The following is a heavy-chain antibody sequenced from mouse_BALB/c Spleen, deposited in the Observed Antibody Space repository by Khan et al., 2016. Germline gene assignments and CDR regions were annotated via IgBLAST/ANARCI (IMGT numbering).Heavy chain of an antibody. V-gene: IGHV8-12*01. CDR2: IYWDDDK. J-gene: IGHJ2*01. Sequence: QVTLKESGPGILQPSQTLSLTCSFSGFSLSTSGMGVSWIRQPSGKGLEWLTHIYWDDDKRSNPSLKSRLTISKDTSSNQVFLKITSVDTADAATYFYARRGGDYFDYWGQGTTLTVSS. CDR1: GFSLSTSGMG. CDR3: ARRGGDYFDY.